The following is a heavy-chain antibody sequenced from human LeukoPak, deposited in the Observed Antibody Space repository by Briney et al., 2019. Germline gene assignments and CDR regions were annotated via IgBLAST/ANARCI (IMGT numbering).Heavy chain of an antibody. CDR1: GGSFSGYY. CDR2: INHSGST. J-gene: IGHJ4*02. V-gene: IGHV4-34*01. Sequence: PSETLSLTCAVYGGSFSGYYWSWIRQPPGKGLEWIGEINHSGSTNYNPSLKSRVTISVDTSKNQFSLKLSSVTAADTAVYYCARQERYDFWSGYRPPLDDYWGQGTLVTVSS. CDR3: ARQERYDFWSGYRPPLDDY. D-gene: IGHD3-3*01.